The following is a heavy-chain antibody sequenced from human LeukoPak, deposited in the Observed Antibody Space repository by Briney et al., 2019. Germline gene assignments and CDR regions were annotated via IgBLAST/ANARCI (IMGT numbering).Heavy chain of an antibody. CDR2: IYYSGST. Sequence: SETLSLTCTGSGASISSYYWSWIRQPPGKGLEGLGYIYYSGSTNYNPSLKSRVTISVDTSKNQFSLKLSSVTAADTAVYYCAASFAGATGKYPFDYWGQGTLVTVSS. CDR1: GASISSYY. J-gene: IGHJ4*02. CDR3: AASFAGATGKYPFDY. D-gene: IGHD1-26*01. V-gene: IGHV4-59*01.